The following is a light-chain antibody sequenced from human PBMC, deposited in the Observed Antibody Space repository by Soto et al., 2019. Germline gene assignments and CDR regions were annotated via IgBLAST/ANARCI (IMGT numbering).Light chain of an antibody. CDR1: RSVSSNY. CDR3: QLHASSLIT. V-gene: IGKV3-20*01. CDR2: GAS. Sequence: EFVLTQSPGTLSLSPGERATVSCRASRSVSSNYLAWYQQKPGQAPRLLIYGASSRPTGIPDRFSGSGSGTDFNPSLTSPELEDFEVYYCQLHASSLITFGQGTRLEIK. J-gene: IGKJ5*01.